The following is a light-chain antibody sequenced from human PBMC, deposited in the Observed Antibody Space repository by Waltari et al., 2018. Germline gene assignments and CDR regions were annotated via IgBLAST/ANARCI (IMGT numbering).Light chain of an antibody. Sequence: QSALTQPASVSGSPGQSITISCTGTGSDVGGYNYVSWYQHHPGKAPQLMIYEVSNRPSGVSNRFAGSKAGNAASLTISVLQAEDEADYYCSSYTSSGTYVFGTGTKVTVL. J-gene: IGLJ1*01. V-gene: IGLV2-14*01. CDR2: EVS. CDR1: GSDVGGYNY. CDR3: SSYTSSGTYV.